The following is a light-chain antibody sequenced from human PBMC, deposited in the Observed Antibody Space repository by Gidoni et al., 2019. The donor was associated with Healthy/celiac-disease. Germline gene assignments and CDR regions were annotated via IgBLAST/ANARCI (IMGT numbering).Light chain of an antibody. J-gene: IGKJ1*01. CDR3: QQSYSIPVT. Sequence: DIQMTQSPSSLSASVGDRVTITCRASQSISSYLNWYQQKPGKAPKLLIYAASSLQSGVPSRFSGRGSGTDFTLTIISLQPEDFATYYCQQSYSIPVTFGQGTKVEIK. V-gene: IGKV1-39*01. CDR1: QSISSY. CDR2: AAS.